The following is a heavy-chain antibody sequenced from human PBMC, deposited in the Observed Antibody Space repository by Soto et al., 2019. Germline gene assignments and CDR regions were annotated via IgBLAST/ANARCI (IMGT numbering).Heavy chain of an antibody. J-gene: IGHJ4*02. V-gene: IGHV4-34*01. CDR1: GGSFSGYY. Sequence: PSETLSLTCAVYGGSFSGYYWSWIRQPPGKGLEWIGEINHSGSTNYNPSLKSRVTISVDTSKNQFSLKLSSVTAADTAVYYCARILRRTFDYWGQGTLVTVSS. CDR2: INHSGST. CDR3: ARILRRTFDY. D-gene: IGHD1-26*01.